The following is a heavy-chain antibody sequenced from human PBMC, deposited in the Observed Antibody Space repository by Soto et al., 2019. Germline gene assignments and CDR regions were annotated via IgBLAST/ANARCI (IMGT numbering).Heavy chain of an antibody. CDR2: ISGSGGNT. CDR1: GFTFSSYA. V-gene: IGHV3-23*01. Sequence: LRLSCAASGFTFSSYAMSWVRQAPGKGLEWVSAISGSGGNTYYADSVKGRFTISRDNSKNTLYLQMNSLRAEDTAVYYCAKDEGSTSWYYFDYWGQGTLVTVSS. J-gene: IGHJ4*02. D-gene: IGHD6-13*01. CDR3: AKDEGSTSWYYFDY.